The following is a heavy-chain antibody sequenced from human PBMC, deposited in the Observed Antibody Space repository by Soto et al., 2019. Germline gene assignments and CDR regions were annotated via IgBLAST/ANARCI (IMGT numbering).Heavy chain of an antibody. Sequence: QVHLVQSGAEVKKPGASVKVSYKASGYAITTYGITWVRQAPGQGLEWMGWISAHNGNTNYAQKLQGRVTVTRDTSTSTAYMELRSLRSDDTAVYYCARGRYGDYWGQGALVTVSS. CDR2: ISAHNGNT. D-gene: IGHD1-1*01. V-gene: IGHV1-18*01. CDR3: ARGRYGDY. J-gene: IGHJ4*02. CDR1: GYAITTYG.